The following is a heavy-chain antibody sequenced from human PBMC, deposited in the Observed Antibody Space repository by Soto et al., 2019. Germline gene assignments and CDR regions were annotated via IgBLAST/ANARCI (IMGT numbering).Heavy chain of an antibody. Sequence: EVQLVESGGGLVQPGGSLRLSCAASGFTFSSYSMNWVRQAPGKGLEWVSYISSSSSTIYYAASVKGRVTISRDNAKNSRYLQMNSQSAEDTAVYDCASDLTCGLFDYWGQGTLVTVSS. V-gene: IGHV3-48*01. CDR2: ISSSSSTI. CDR1: GFTFSSYS. J-gene: IGHJ4*02. CDR3: ASDLTCGLFDY. D-gene: IGHD6-25*01.